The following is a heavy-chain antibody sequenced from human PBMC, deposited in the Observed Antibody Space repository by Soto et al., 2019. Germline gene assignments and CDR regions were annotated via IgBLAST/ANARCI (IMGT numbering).Heavy chain of an antibody. Sequence: SGPTLVNPTQTLTLTCSFSGFSLSTSGVGVGWIRQSPGKTLEWFALVYWDDDKRYSPSLKSRLTITKDTSKKQVVLTMTNMEPLDTGTYFCARNWAYDTSGFSLVYYFDYWGPGTLVTVSS. D-gene: IGHD3-22*01. CDR2: VYWDDDK. CDR3: ARNWAYDTSGFSLVYYFDY. V-gene: IGHV2-5*02. J-gene: IGHJ4*02. CDR1: GFSLSTSGVG.